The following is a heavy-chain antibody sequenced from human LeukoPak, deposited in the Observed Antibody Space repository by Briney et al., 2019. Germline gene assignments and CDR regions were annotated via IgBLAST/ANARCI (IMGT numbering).Heavy chain of an antibody. CDR2: INEDGSKK. Sequence: PGGSLRLSCAASGFAFSDYWMSWVRQAPGKGLEWVANINEDGSKKHYLDSVEGRFTISRDNAKNSLYLQMNSLRAEDTAVFYCARSSTPKMNYYYYGMDVWGQGTTVTVSS. V-gene: IGHV3-7*03. D-gene: IGHD3-3*02. CDR3: ARSSTPKMNYYYYGMDV. J-gene: IGHJ6*02. CDR1: GFAFSDYW.